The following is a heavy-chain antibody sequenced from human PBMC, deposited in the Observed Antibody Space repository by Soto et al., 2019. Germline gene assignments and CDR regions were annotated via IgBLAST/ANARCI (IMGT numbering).Heavy chain of an antibody. CDR1: GGSVTSDEDY. CDR3: ATESGSTYGYFDH. V-gene: IGHV4-30-4*01. J-gene: IGHJ4*02. CDR2: ISNSGST. Sequence: SETLSLTCTVSGGSVTSDEDYWTWIRQSPGKGLEWIGYISNSGSTGYNPSLRTRLSMSVDRSKNQFTLRLTSVTAADTAVYFCATESGSTYGYFDHWGQGTQVTVSS. D-gene: IGHD5-18*01.